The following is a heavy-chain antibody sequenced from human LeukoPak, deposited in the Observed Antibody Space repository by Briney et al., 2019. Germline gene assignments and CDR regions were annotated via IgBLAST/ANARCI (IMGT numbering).Heavy chain of an antibody. D-gene: IGHD3-10*01. V-gene: IGHV4-4*07. CDR2: ISTSGST. CDR3: ARELYRSYYYYMDV. CDR1: GGSISSYY. Sequence: SETLSLTCTVSGGSISSYYWSWIRQPAGKGLESIGHISTSGSTNYNPSLKSRVTMSVDTSKNQFSLKLSSVTAADTAVYYCARELYRSYYYYMDVWGKGTTVTISS. J-gene: IGHJ6*03.